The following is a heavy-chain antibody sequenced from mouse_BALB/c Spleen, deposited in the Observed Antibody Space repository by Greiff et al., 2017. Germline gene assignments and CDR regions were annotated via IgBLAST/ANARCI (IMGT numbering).Heavy chain of an antibody. CDR1: GFTFNTYA. V-gene: IGHV10-1*02. D-gene: IGHD1-1*01. CDR3: VKDYGSEFYYAMDY. CDR2: IRSKSNNYAT. J-gene: IGHJ4*01. Sequence: EVHLVESGGGLVQPKGSLKLSCAASGFTFNTYAMNWVRQAPGKGLEWVARIRSKSNNYATYYADSVKDRFTISRDDSQSMLYLQMNNLKTEDTAMYYCVKDYGSEFYYAMDYWGQGTSVTVSS.